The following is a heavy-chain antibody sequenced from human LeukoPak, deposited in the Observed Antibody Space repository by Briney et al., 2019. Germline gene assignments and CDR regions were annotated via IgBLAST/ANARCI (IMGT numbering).Heavy chain of an antibody. CDR1: GFTFSSYS. Sequence: GGSLRLSCAASGFTFSSYSMNWVRQAPGKGLEWVSGISWNSGSIGYADSVKGRFTISRDNAKNSLYLQMNSLRAEDTALYYCAKGIDYGDPLFDYWGQGTLVTVSS. CDR2: ISWNSGSI. J-gene: IGHJ4*02. V-gene: IGHV3-9*01. D-gene: IGHD4-17*01. CDR3: AKGIDYGDPLFDY.